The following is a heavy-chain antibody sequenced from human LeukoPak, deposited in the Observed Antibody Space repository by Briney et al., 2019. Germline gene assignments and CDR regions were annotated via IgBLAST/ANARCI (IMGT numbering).Heavy chain of an antibody. CDR2: ISYDGNSK. J-gene: IGHJ6*02. D-gene: IGHD6-19*01. CDR1: GFTISSHG. Sequence: GGSLRLSCAVSGFTISSHGMHWVRQAPGKGLEWVAMISYDGNSKYYGDSVKGRFTISRDNSKNTLYLQMNSLRAEDTAVYYCARSGYSSGWYSDGMGMDVWGQGTTVTVSS. V-gene: IGHV3-30*03. CDR3: ARSGYSSGWYSDGMGMDV.